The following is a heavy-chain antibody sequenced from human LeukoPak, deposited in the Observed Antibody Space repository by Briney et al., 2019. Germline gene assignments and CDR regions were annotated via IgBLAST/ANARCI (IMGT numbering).Heavy chain of an antibody. Sequence: GASVKVSCKASGYTFTSYDINWVRQATGQGLEWMGWMNPNSGNTGYAQKFQGRVTMTRNTSISTAYMELSSLRSEDTAVYYCARDPGITIFGVVTWFDPWGQGTLVTVSS. D-gene: IGHD3-3*01. J-gene: IGHJ5*02. CDR1: GYTFTSYD. V-gene: IGHV1-8*01. CDR3: ARDPGITIFGVVTWFDP. CDR2: MNPNSGNT.